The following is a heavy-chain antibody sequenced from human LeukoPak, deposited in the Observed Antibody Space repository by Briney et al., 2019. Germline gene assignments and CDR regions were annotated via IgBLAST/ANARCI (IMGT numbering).Heavy chain of an antibody. D-gene: IGHD3-3*01. CDR2: ISYDGSNK. CDR1: GFTFSSYG. V-gene: IGHV3-30*18. J-gene: IGHJ6*02. CDR3: AKDLAGITIFGVVIYYYYYGMDV. Sequence: GGSLRLSCAASGFTFSSYGMHWVRQAPGKGLEWVAVISYDGSNKYYADSVKGRFTISRDNSKNTLYLQMNSLRAEDTAVYYCAKDLAGITIFGVVIYYYYYGMDVWGQGTTVTVSS.